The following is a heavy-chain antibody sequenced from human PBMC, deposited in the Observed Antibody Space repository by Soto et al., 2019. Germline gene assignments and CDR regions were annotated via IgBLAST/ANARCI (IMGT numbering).Heavy chain of an antibody. CDR1: GFTFSSYA. V-gene: IGHV3-23*01. D-gene: IGHD6-13*01. Sequence: EVQRLESGGGLVQPGGSLRLSCAASGFTFSSYAMSWVRQAPGKGLEWVSVISGSGGRKYYADSVKSRFTISRNKTKKTLYLQMNRLRAEDTALYYCARRSSSWYFDYWGQGTLVTLSS. CDR2: ISGSGGRK. J-gene: IGHJ4*02. CDR3: ARRSSSWYFDY.